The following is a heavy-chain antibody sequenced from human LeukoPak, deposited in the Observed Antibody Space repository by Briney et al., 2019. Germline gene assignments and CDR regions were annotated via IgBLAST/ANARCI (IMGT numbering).Heavy chain of an antibody. J-gene: IGHJ6*03. CDR2: INSDGSST. Sequence: PGGSLRLSCAASGFTFSSYWMHWVRQAPGKGLVWVSRINSDGSSTSYADSVKGRFTISRDNAKNKMYLQMNSLRAEDTAVYYCARVKGEYYDFWSGYYTYYYYMDVWGKGTTVTVSS. CDR3: ARVKGEYYDFWSGYYTYYYYMDV. D-gene: IGHD3-3*01. CDR1: GFTFSSYW. V-gene: IGHV3-74*01.